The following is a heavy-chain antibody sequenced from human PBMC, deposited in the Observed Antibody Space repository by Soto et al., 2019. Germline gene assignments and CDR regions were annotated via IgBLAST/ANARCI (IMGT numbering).Heavy chain of an antibody. D-gene: IGHD3-3*01. V-gene: IGHV4-59*01. Sequence: SETLSLTCTVSGGSISSYYWSWIRQPPGKGLEWIGYIYYSGSTNYNPSLKSRVNISVDTSKNQISLKLSSVTAADTAVYYCARDSLTYDFWSGWGYFDYWGQGTPVTVSS. CDR2: IYYSGST. CDR1: GGSISSYY. CDR3: ARDSLTYDFWSGWGYFDY. J-gene: IGHJ4*02.